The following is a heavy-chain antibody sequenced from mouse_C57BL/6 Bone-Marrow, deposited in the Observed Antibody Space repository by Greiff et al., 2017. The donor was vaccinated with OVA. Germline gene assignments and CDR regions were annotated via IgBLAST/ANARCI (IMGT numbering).Heavy chain of an antibody. D-gene: IGHD1-1*01. CDR3: ARWCTTVGNWYFDV. CDR2: IDPSDSET. CDR1: GYTFTSYW. V-gene: IGHV1-52*01. Sequence: QVQLQQPGAELVRPGSSVKLSCKASGYTFTSYWMHWVKQRPIQGLEWIGNIDPSDSETHYNQKFKDKATLTVDKSSSTAYMQLSSLTSEDSAVYYCARWCTTVGNWYFDVWGTGTTVTVSS. J-gene: IGHJ1*03.